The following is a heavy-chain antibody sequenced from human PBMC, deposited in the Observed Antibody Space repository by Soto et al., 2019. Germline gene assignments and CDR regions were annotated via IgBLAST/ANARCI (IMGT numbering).Heavy chain of an antibody. D-gene: IGHD6-13*01. CDR1: GYSFTSYW. V-gene: IGHV5-10-1*01. Sequence: GESLKISCKGSGYSFTSYWISWVRQMPGKGLEWMGRIDPSDSYTNYSPSFQGHVTISADKSISTAYLQWSSLTASDTAVYYCARLQPAAGDNDLTFDYWGQGTLVTVSS. J-gene: IGHJ4*02. CDR2: IDPSDSYT. CDR3: ARLQPAAGDNDLTFDY.